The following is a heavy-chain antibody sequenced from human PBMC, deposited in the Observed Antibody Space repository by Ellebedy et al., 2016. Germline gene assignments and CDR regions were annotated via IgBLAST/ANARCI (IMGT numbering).Heavy chain of an antibody. V-gene: IGHV1-18*01. Sequence: ASVKVSCXASGYTFTSYGISWVRQAPGQGLEWMGWISAYNGNTNYAQKLQGRVTMTTDTSTSTAYMELRSLRSDDTAVYYCARDKKGTTVTTLPRYWGQGTLVTVSS. CDR3: ARDKKGTTVTTLPRY. CDR1: GYTFTSYG. CDR2: ISAYNGNT. J-gene: IGHJ4*02. D-gene: IGHD4-17*01.